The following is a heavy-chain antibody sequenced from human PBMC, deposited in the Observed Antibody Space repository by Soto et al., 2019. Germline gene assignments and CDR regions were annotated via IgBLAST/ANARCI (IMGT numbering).Heavy chain of an antibody. D-gene: IGHD3-10*01. CDR1: GFTFSSYW. J-gene: IGHJ4*02. V-gene: IGHV3-7*01. CDR3: AQYSVGRNRGSFDY. CDR2: IKQDGSEK. Sequence: EVQLVESGGGLVQPGGSLRLSCAASGFTFSSYWMSWVRQAPGKGLEWVANIKQDGSEKYYVDSVKGRFTISRDNAKNPLYLQMNSLRAEDTAVYYWAQYSVGRNRGSFDYWGQGTLVTVSS.